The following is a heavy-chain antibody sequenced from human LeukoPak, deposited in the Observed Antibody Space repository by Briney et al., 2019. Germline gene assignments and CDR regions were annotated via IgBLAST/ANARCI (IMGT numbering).Heavy chain of an antibody. D-gene: IGHD3-10*01. CDR1: GLTFSSYS. CDR3: ARVGPLWFGELFTPLPYYYYYGMDV. Sequence: GGSLRLSCAASGLTFSSYSMNWVRQAPGKGLEWVSYISSSSTIYYADSVKGRFTISRDNAKNSLYLQMNSLRDEDTAVYYCARVGPLWFGELFTPLPYYYYYGMDVWGQGTTVTVSS. CDR2: ISSSSTI. V-gene: IGHV3-48*02. J-gene: IGHJ6*02.